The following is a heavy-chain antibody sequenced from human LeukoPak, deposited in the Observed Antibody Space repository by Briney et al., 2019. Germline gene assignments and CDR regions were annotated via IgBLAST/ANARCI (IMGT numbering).Heavy chain of an antibody. Sequence: SVKVSCKASGGTFSSYAISWVRQAPGQGLEWMGRIIPILGIANYAQKFQGRVTITADKSTSTAYMELSSLRSEDTAVYYCARALPDSGSYHEPYDYWGQGTLVTVSS. D-gene: IGHD1-26*01. CDR3: ARALPDSGSYHEPYDY. CDR2: IIPILGIA. V-gene: IGHV1-69*04. J-gene: IGHJ4*02. CDR1: GGTFSSYA.